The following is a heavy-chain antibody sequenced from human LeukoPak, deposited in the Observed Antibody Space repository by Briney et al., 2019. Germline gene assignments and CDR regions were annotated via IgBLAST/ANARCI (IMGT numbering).Heavy chain of an antibody. CDR2: IYHSGST. V-gene: IGHV4-4*02. D-gene: IGHD2-21*02. CDR1: GGSIRSSNW. Sequence: SGTLSLTCTVSGGSIRSSNWWSWVRQPPGKGLEWIGEIYHSGSTNYNPSLKSRVTISIDTSKNQFSLKLSSVTAADTAVYYCARGPPYIVVVTAIGFFDYWGQGTLVTVSS. CDR3: ARGPPYIVVVTAIGFFDY. J-gene: IGHJ4*02.